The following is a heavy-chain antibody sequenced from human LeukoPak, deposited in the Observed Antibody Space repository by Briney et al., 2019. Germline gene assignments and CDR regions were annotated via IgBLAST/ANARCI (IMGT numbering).Heavy chain of an antibody. CDR3: ARERDGYKPFDY. J-gene: IGHJ4*02. V-gene: IGHV4-61*02. Sequence: NPSQTLSLTCTVSGGSISSGSYYWSWIRQPAGKGLEWIGRIYTSGSTNYNPSLKSRVTMSVDTSKNQFSLKLSSVTAADTAVYYCARERDGYKPFDYWGQGTLVTVSS. CDR1: GGSISSGSYY. D-gene: IGHD5-24*01. CDR2: IYTSGST.